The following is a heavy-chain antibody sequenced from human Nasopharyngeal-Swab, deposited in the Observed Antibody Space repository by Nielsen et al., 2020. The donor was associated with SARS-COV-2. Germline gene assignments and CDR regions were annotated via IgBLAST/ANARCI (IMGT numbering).Heavy chain of an antibody. CDR2: VYYSGST. CDR1: GGSINSGGYY. Sequence: TLSLTCTVSGGSINSGGYYWSWIRQRPGKGLEWIGYVYYSGSTHYNSSLKSRVIISVDTSKNQFSLRLSSVTAADTAVYYCARRIVVVPAGPHFDYWGQGTLVTVSS. D-gene: IGHD2-2*01. CDR3: ARRIVVVPAGPHFDY. J-gene: IGHJ4*02. V-gene: IGHV4-31*03.